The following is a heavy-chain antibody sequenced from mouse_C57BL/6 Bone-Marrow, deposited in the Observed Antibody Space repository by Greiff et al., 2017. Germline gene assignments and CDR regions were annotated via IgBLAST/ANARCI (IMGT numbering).Heavy chain of an antibody. V-gene: IGHV14-4*01. Sequence: VQLQQSGAELVRPGASVKLSCTASGFNIKDDYMHWVKQRPEQGLEWIGWIDPENGDTEYASKFQGKATITADTSSNTAYLQLSSLTSEDTAVYYCTTGGSNFSMDYGGQGTSVTVSA. CDR2: IDPENGDT. CDR3: TTGGSNFSMDY. D-gene: IGHD2-5*01. J-gene: IGHJ4*01. CDR1: GFNIKDDY.